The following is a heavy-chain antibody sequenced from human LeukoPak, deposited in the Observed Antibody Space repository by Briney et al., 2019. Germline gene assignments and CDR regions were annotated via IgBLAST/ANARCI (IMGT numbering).Heavy chain of an antibody. J-gene: IGHJ6*03. Sequence: GSLRLSCAASGFTFSDYYMSWIRQPPGKGLEWIGEINHSGSTNYNPSLKSRVTISVDTSKNQFSLKLSSVTAADTAVYYCARGYTIFGVVIRYYYYMDVWGKGTTVTVSS. V-gene: IGHV4-34*01. CDR1: GFTFSDYY. CDR2: INHSGST. CDR3: ARGYTIFGVVIRYYYYMDV. D-gene: IGHD3-3*01.